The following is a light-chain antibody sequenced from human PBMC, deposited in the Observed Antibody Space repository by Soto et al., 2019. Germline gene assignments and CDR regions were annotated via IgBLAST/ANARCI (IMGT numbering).Light chain of an antibody. J-gene: IGKJ4*01. CDR1: QDIRND. Sequence: AIQMTQSPSSLSASVGDRVTITCRASQDIRNDLGWYQHKPGKAPKLLISVASNQQSGVPSRFSGSGFGTDFTLTITRLHPEDFATYYCLQDHNYPLTFGGGTKVEI. CDR2: VAS. V-gene: IGKV1-6*01. CDR3: LQDHNYPLT.